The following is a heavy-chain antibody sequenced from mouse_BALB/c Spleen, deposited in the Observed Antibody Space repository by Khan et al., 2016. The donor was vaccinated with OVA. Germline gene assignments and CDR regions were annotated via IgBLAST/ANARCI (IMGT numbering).Heavy chain of an antibody. J-gene: IGHJ4*01. CDR2: INPSTGYT. V-gene: IGHV1-7*01. CDR1: GYTFTSYW. CDR3: ARYYGNYYYAMDY. Sequence: QVQLQQPGAELEKPGASVKMSCKASGYTFTSYWMHWVKQRPGQGLEWIGYINPSTGYTEYNQKFKDKATLTADKSSSTAYMQLSSLTSEDSAVDYCARYYGNYYYAMDYWGQGTSVTVSS. D-gene: IGHD2-1*01.